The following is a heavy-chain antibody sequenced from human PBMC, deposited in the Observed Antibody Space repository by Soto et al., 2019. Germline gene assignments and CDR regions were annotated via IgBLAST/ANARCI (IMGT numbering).Heavy chain of an antibody. D-gene: IGHD3-22*01. Sequence: QVQLVQSGAEVKKPGSSVKVSCTASGGSLSKFGISWVRQAPGQGLEWMGAIIPVFGTPNYAQKFQDRGTINAYESTTTVYMEVRSLTSEDTAVYYCARGDATKIVVTTYYAMDVWGQGTTLTVSS. CDR2: IIPVFGTP. J-gene: IGHJ6*02. V-gene: IGHV1-69*12. CDR1: GGSLSKFG. CDR3: ARGDATKIVVTTYYAMDV.